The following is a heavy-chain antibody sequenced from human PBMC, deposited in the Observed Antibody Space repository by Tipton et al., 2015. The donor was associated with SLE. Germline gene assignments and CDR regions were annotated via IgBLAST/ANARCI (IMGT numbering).Heavy chain of an antibody. V-gene: IGHV3-66*02. Sequence: GSLRLSCAVSGFTVSNNYMSWVRQAPGKGLEWVSVINSGDKTSYADSVKGRFTISRDISKNAVYLHLNSLRPEDTAVYYCARGGSDILAGDPFDYWGQGTLVTVSS. J-gene: IGHJ4*02. CDR3: ARGGSDILAGDPFDY. D-gene: IGHD3-9*01. CDR2: INSGDKT. CDR1: GFTVSNNY.